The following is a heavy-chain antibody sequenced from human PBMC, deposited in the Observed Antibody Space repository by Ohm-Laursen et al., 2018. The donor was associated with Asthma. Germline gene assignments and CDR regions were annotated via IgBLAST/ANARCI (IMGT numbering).Heavy chain of an antibody. CDR3: ARSYYGSGSYYNIDY. J-gene: IGHJ4*02. CDR2: IHNIGST. Sequence: SDTLSLTCAVSGDSVSSGSYFWSWVRQPPGKGLEWIGYIHNIGSTYYNPSLKSRVTISVDTSKNQFSLKLSSVTAADTAVYYCARSYYGSGSYYNIDYWGQGTLVTVSS. V-gene: IGHV4-61*01. CDR1: GDSVSSGSYF. D-gene: IGHD3-10*01.